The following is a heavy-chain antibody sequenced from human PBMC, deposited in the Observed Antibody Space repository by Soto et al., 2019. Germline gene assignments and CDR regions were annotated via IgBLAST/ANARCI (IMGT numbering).Heavy chain of an antibody. D-gene: IGHD3-16*02. Sequence: SETLSLTCTVSGGSISSYYWSLIRQPPGKGLEWIGYIYYSGSTNYNPSLKSRVTISVDTSKNQFSLKLSSVTAADTAVYYCARLYGLDAFDIWGQGTMVTVSS. CDR2: IYYSGST. CDR3: ARLYGLDAFDI. CDR1: GGSISSYY. J-gene: IGHJ3*02. V-gene: IGHV4-59*08.